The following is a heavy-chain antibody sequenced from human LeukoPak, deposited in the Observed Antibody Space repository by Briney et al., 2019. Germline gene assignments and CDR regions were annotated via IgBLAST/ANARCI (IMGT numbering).Heavy chain of an antibody. D-gene: IGHD6-13*01. CDR1: GFTFSSYS. CDR2: ISYDGSNK. J-gene: IGHJ3*02. Sequence: GGSLRLSCAASGFTFSSYSMNWVRQAPGKGLEWVAVISYDGSNKYYADSVKGRFTISRDNSKNTLYLQMNSLRAEDTTVYYCASGSSWYGGHDAFDIWGQGTMDTVSS. V-gene: IGHV3-30*03. CDR3: ASGSSWYGGHDAFDI.